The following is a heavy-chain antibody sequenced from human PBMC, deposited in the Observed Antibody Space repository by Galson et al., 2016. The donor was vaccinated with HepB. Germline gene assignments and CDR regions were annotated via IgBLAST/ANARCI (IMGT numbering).Heavy chain of an antibody. D-gene: IGHD5-18*01. CDR2: IYYSGST. CDR1: DGSVRSGGYY. Sequence: SETLSLTCTVSDGSVRSGGYYWSWIRQPPGRELERIGYIYYSGSTKYNPSLKSRVTISVDTSKNQFSLRLTSVTAADTAVYYCAREGYNYEYYYYGMDVWGQGTTVTVSS. V-gene: IGHV4-61*08. CDR3: AREGYNYEYYYYGMDV. J-gene: IGHJ6*02.